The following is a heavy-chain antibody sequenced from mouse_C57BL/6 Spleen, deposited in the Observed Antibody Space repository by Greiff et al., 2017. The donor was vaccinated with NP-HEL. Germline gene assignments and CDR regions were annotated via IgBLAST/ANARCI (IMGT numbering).Heavy chain of an antibody. V-gene: IGHV2-5*01. Sequence: QVQLKQSGPGLVQPSQSLSITCTVSGFSLTSYGVHWVRQSPGTGLEWLGVIWRGGSTDYNAAFMSRLSITKDNSKSQVFFKMNSLQADDTAIYYCAKNWDVRYWYFDVWGTGTTVTVSS. CDR2: IWRGGST. J-gene: IGHJ1*03. D-gene: IGHD4-1*01. CDR3: AKNWDVRYWYFDV. CDR1: GFSLTSYG.